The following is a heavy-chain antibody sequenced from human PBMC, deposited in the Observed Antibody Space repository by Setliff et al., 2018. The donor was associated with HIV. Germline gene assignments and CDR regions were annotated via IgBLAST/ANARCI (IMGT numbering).Heavy chain of an antibody. J-gene: IGHJ4*02. CDR2: IKSKTDGGTT. CDR1: GFNFSNAW. CDR3: TTGPRYSYGRFDY. V-gene: IGHV3-15*01. Sequence: GGSLRLSCAASGFNFSNAWMSWVRQAPGKGLEWVGRIKSKTDGGTTDYAAPVKGRFTISRDDSKNKLYLQMNSLKTEDTAVYYCTTGPRYSYGRFDYWGQGTLVTVSS. D-gene: IGHD5-18*01.